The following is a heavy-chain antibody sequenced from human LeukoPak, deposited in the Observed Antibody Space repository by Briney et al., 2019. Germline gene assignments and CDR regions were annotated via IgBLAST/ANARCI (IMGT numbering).Heavy chain of an antibody. CDR1: GDSISPYY. D-gene: IGHD2-2*01. CDR3: ARAGSTRALY. V-gene: IGHV4-59*12. Sequence: PSETLSLTCTVSGDSISPYYWSWIRHPPGKGLEWIGYIYYSGDTNYNPSLKSRVTMSVDTSKNQFSLKLNSVTAADTAVYYCARAGSTRALYWGQGTLVTVSS. CDR2: IYYSGDT. J-gene: IGHJ4*02.